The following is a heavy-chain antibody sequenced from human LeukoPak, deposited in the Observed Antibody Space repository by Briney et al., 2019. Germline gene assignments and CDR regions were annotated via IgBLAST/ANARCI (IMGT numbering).Heavy chain of an antibody. V-gene: IGHV3-23*01. Sequence: QSGGSLRLSCAASGFTFSSYAMSWVRQAPGKGLEWVSTISNSDGNTYYADSVQGRFTISRDNSKNTPYLQMNSLRAEDTAVYYCAKDQGSCLGSYSWGYFDYWGQGTLVTVSS. CDR2: ISNSDGNT. CDR1: GFTFSSYA. CDR3: AKDQGSCLGSYSWGYFDY. D-gene: IGHD3-10*02. J-gene: IGHJ4*02.